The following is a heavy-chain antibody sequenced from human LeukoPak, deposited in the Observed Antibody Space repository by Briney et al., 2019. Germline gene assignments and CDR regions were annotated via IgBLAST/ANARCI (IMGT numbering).Heavy chain of an antibody. CDR1: GFTFSSYS. J-gene: IGHJ5*02. V-gene: IGHV3-21*01. Sequence: AGSLRLSCAASGFTFSSYSLNWVRQAPGKGLEWVSSISSSSSYIYYSNSVKGRFTIFRVNTTNSLYLLRHSPRAEDETVYYCARSVGAASAESWFDPWGQGTLVTVSS. CDR3: ARSVGAASAESWFDP. D-gene: IGHD2-15*01. CDR2: ISSSSSYI.